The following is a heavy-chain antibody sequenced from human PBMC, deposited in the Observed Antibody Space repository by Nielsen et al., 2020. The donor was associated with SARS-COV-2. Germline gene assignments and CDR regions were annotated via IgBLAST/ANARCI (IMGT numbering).Heavy chain of an antibody. CDR3: AQEDGSGSYYPFDYYYYMDV. Sequence: WIRQPPGKGLEWVSAISGSGGSTYYADSVKGRFTISRDNSKNTLYLQMNSLRAEDTAVYYCAQEDGSGSYYPFDYYYYMDVWGKGTTVTVSS. V-gene: IGHV3-23*01. J-gene: IGHJ6*03. D-gene: IGHD3-10*01. CDR2: ISGSGGST.